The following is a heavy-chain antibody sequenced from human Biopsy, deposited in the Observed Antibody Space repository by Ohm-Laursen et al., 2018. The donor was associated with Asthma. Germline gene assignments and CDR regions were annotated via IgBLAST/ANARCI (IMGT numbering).Heavy chain of an antibody. Sequence: GSLRLSCAATGFTFGDYWMSWVRQVPGKGLEWVSAISGSGGSTYYADSVKGRFTISRDNSKNTLYLQMNSQRAEDTAVYYCAKAERYLDWYWFDPWGQGTLVTVYS. CDR1: GFTFGDYW. J-gene: IGHJ5*02. CDR2: ISGSGGST. V-gene: IGHV3-23*01. D-gene: IGHD3-9*01. CDR3: AKAERYLDWYWFDP.